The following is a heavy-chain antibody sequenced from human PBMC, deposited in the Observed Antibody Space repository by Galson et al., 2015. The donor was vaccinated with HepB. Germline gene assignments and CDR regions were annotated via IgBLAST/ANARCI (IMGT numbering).Heavy chain of an antibody. D-gene: IGHD1-1*01. CDR2: ISAYNGNT. J-gene: IGHJ4*02. Sequence: SVKVSCKASGYTFTSYGISWVRQAPGQGLEWMGWISAYNGNTNYAQKLQGRVTMTTDTSTSTACMELRSLRSDDTAVYYCARENWDDVFAFDYWGQGTLVTVSS. CDR1: GYTFTSYG. V-gene: IGHV1-18*01. CDR3: ARENWDDVFAFDY.